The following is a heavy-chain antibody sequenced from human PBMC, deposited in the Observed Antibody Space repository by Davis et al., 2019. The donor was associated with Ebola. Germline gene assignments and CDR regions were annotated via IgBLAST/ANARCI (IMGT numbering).Heavy chain of an antibody. Sequence: PSETLSLTCTVSGGSISSYYWSWIRQPPGKGLEWIGYIYYSGSTNYNPSLKSRVTISVDTSKNQFSLKLSSVTAADTAVYYCARYDSSVLPDYWGQGTLVTVSS. CDR1: GGSISSYY. V-gene: IGHV4-59*01. D-gene: IGHD3-22*01. J-gene: IGHJ4*02. CDR3: ARYDSSVLPDY. CDR2: IYYSGST.